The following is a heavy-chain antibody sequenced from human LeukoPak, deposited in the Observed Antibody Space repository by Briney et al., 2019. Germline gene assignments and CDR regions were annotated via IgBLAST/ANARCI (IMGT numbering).Heavy chain of an antibody. J-gene: IGHJ4*02. CDR2: INPNSGGT. CDR1: GYTSTGYY. V-gene: IGHV1-2*06. Sequence: ASVRVSCKASGYTSTGYYMHWARQAPGQGLEWMGRINPNSGGTNYAQKFQGRVTMTRDTSISTAYMELSRLRSDDTAVYYCARERLGYCSGGSCIGIDYWGQGTLVTVSS. CDR3: ARERLGYCSGGSCIGIDY. D-gene: IGHD2-15*01.